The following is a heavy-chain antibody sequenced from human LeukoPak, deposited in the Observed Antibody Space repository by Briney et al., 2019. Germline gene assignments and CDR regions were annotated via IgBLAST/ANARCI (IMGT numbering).Heavy chain of an antibody. CDR2: IYSSGST. CDR3: ARTSPKNGAFDI. V-gene: IGHV4-4*07. D-gene: IGHD2-8*01. J-gene: IGHJ3*02. CDR1: GGSIRSYY. Sequence: SETLSLTCTVSGGSIRSYYWSWVRQPAGKGLEWIGRIYSSGSTNYNPSLNSRVTMSVDTSKNQFSLKLTSVTAADTAVYYCARTSPKNGAFDIWGQGTMVTVSS.